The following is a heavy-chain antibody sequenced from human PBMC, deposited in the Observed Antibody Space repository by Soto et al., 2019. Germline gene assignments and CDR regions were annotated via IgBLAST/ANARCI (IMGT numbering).Heavy chain of an antibody. Sequence: PGGSLRLSCAASGFTFSSYWMHWVRQAQGKGLVWVSRINSDGSSTSYADSVKGRFTISRDNAKNTLYLQMNSLRAEDTAVYYCARGTVTQYYYYMDVWGKGTTVTVSS. CDR1: GFTFSSYW. CDR2: INSDGSST. CDR3: ARGTVTQYYYYMDV. J-gene: IGHJ6*03. D-gene: IGHD4-4*01. V-gene: IGHV3-74*01.